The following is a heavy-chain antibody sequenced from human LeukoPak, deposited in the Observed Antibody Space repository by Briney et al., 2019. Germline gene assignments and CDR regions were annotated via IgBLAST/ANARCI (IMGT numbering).Heavy chain of an antibody. D-gene: IGHD3-10*01. V-gene: IGHV1-46*01. CDR3: ARGGMVRDRRPFQFDH. CDR2: INPNGGRT. J-gene: IGHJ4*02. Sequence: GASVKVSCKDSGYTFTCYYMHWVGQAPGQGHEWMGIINPNGGRTIYAQKFQGTVTMTRDTSTSTVYMDLTSLRSEDTAVYYCARGGMVRDRRPFQFDHWGQGTLVTVSS. CDR1: GYTFTCYY.